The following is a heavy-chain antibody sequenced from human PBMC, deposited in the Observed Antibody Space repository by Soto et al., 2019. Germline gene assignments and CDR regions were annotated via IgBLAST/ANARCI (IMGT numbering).Heavy chain of an antibody. CDR2: ISGDSGNT. Sequence: ASVKVSCKASGYMFTKYTIHWVRQAPGQRLEWLGWISGDSGNTKYSPKLQGRVTMTRETSASTAYMELSSLTSADTAFYSCERGGVAACNINFDYWGQGPMVTVSS. D-gene: IGHD6-25*01. V-gene: IGHV1-3*01. CDR3: ERGGVAACNINFDY. CDR1: GYMFTKYT. J-gene: IGHJ4*03.